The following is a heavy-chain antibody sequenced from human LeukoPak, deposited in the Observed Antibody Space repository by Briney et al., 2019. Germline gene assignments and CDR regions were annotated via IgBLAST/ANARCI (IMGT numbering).Heavy chain of an antibody. Sequence: PSETLSLTCTVSGGSISSSSYYWGWIRQPPGKGLEWIGSIHYTGSTYNNPSLNSRVTISVDTSKNRFSLKLSSVTAADTAVYYCARENIQLWSNFDYWGQGTLVTVSS. CDR2: IHYTGST. D-gene: IGHD5-18*01. CDR3: ARENIQLWSNFDY. CDR1: GGSISSSSYY. V-gene: IGHV4-39*02. J-gene: IGHJ4*02.